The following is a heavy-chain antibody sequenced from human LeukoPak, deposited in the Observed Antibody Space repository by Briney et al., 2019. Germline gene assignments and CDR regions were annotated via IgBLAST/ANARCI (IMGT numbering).Heavy chain of an antibody. CDR1: GGSISSYY. J-gene: IGHJ4*02. Sequence: PSETLSLTCTVSGGSISSYYWSWIRQPPGKGLEWIGYIYYSGSTNYSPSLKSRVTISVDTSKNQFSLKLSSVTAADTAVYYCARGPGYYGSGSYYSRKFDYWGQGTLVTVSS. CDR2: IYYSGST. V-gene: IGHV4-59*01. CDR3: ARGPGYYGSGSYYSRKFDY. D-gene: IGHD3-10*01.